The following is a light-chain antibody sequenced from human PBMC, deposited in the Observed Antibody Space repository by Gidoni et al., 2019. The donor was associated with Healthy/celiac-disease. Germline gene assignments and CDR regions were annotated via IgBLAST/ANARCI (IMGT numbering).Light chain of an antibody. Sequence: QSVLTHPPSASGPPGQRVTISCSGSSSNIGRNYVYWYQQLPGTAPKLLIYRNNQRPSGVPDRFSGSKSGTSASLAISGLRSEDEADYYCAAWDDSLSGRVFGGGTKLTVL. J-gene: IGLJ3*02. V-gene: IGLV1-47*01. CDR2: RNN. CDR3: AAWDDSLSGRV. CDR1: SSNIGRNY.